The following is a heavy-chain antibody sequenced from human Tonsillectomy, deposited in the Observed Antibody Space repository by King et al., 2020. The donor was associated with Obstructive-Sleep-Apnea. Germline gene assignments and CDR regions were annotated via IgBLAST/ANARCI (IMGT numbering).Heavy chain of an antibody. D-gene: IGHD3-16*01. Sequence: VQLVESGAEVKKPGASVKVSCKTSGYTFTNYGIAWVRQAPGQGLEWTGWISAQNGNTHYAQKLQGRVSMTRDTSTNTAYMELRSLTSDDTAVYYCARNFVGGDYFDFWGQGTLVTVSS. CDR2: ISAQNGNT. V-gene: IGHV1-18*04. CDR1: GYTFTNYG. J-gene: IGHJ4*02. CDR3: ARNFVGGDYFDF.